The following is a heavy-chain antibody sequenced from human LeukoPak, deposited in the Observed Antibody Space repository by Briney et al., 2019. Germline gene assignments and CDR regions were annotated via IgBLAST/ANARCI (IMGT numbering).Heavy chain of an antibody. V-gene: IGHV4-59*11. J-gene: IGHJ4*02. CDR2: IYYSGST. Sequence: SETLSLTCTVSGGSISSHYWSWIRQPPGKGLEWIGYIYYSGSTNYNPSLKSRVTISADTSKNQFSLKLSSVTAADTAVYYCARGSMGGGDFDYWGQGTLVTVSS. CDR3: ARGSMGGGDFDY. CDR1: GGSISSHY. D-gene: IGHD1-26*01.